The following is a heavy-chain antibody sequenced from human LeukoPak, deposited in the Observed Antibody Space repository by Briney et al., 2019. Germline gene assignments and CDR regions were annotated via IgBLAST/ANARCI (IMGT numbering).Heavy chain of an antibody. Sequence: PGGALRLSCAASRFTFSSYYISCVRQTPGKGLECVARIKQDGSEKYYVDSVKGRFTISRDNAKKSMYLQMNSLRAEDTAVYYCAREQGCTSNNCYGPFDIWGHGTMVTVSS. D-gene: IGHD2-2*01. V-gene: IGHV3-7*01. CDR2: IKQDGSEK. CDR1: RFTFSSYY. CDR3: AREQGCTSNNCYGPFDI. J-gene: IGHJ3*02.